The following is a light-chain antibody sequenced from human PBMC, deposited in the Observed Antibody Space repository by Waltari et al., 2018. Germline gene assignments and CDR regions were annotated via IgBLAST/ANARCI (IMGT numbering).Light chain of an antibody. CDR3: SSYADSNVL. Sequence: QSALTQPPSASGSPGQSVPIPCTGANGDIGAYNSVSWYQQHPGRAPKLMIYEVTRRPSGVPDRFSGSRSGNMASLTVSGLQAEDEADYFCSSYADSNVLFGGGTRLTVL. V-gene: IGLV2-8*01. CDR2: EVT. J-gene: IGLJ2*01. CDR1: NGDIGAYNS.